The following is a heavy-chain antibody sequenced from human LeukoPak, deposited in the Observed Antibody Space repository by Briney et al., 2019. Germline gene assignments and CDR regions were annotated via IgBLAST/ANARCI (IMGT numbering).Heavy chain of an antibody. CDR2: IYYSGST. J-gene: IGHJ4*02. Sequence: SSETLSLTCTVSGGSISSYYWSWIRQPPGKGLEWIGYIYYSGSTNYNPSLKSRVTISVDTSKNQFSLKLSSVTAADTAVYYCARDSIAARGRAFDYWGQGTLVTVSS. CDR3: ARDSIAARGRAFDY. D-gene: IGHD6-6*01. CDR1: GGSISSYY. V-gene: IGHV4-59*01.